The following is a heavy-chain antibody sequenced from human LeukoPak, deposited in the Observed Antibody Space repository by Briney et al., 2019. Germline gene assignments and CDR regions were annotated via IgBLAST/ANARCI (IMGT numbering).Heavy chain of an antibody. D-gene: IGHD3-10*01. CDR2: ITGSGPYM. Sequence: GGSLRLPCAASGFTFSTFAMHWVRLSPGKGLEWVSSITGSGPYMLYADSVKHRFTISRDNTKNLLYLEMNSLRAEDTAMYFCVRDVGAVRGEVYFDYWGQGTLVTVSS. J-gene: IGHJ4*02. CDR1: GFTFSTFA. V-gene: IGHV3-21*06. CDR3: VRDVGAVRGEVYFDY.